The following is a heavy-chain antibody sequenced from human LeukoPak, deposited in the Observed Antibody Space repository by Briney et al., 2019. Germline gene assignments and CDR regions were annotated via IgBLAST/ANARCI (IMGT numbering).Heavy chain of an antibody. J-gene: IGHJ6*03. Sequence: SETLSLTCTVSGGSISSSSYYWGWIRQPPGKGLEWIGSIYYSGSTYYNPSLKSRVTISVDTSKNQFSLKLSSVTAADTAVYYCARRRTYDILTGYRPYYYYYYMDVWGKGTTVTISS. CDR1: GGSISSSSYY. V-gene: IGHV4-39*01. CDR3: ARRRTYDILTGYRPYYYYYYMDV. CDR2: IYYSGST. D-gene: IGHD3-9*01.